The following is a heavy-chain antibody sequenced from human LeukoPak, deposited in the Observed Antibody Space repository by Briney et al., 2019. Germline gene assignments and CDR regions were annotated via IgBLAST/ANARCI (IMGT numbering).Heavy chain of an antibody. Sequence: SETLSLTCTVSGGSISSGSYYWSWIRQPPGKGLEWIGYIYYSGSTNYNPSLKSRVTISVDTSKNQFSLKLSSVTAADTAVYYCASRWLHYAFDIWGQGTMVTVSS. CDR2: IYYSGST. V-gene: IGHV4-61*01. CDR1: GGSISSGSYY. D-gene: IGHD5-24*01. CDR3: ASRWLHYAFDI. J-gene: IGHJ3*02.